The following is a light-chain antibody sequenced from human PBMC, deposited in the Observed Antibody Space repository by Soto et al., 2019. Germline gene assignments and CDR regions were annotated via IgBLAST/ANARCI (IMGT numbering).Light chain of an antibody. V-gene: IGKV1-27*01. CDR3: QKYKTAPQT. J-gene: IGKJ1*01. Sequence: DIQMTQSPSSLSASRGDGVTITCRASQGFIANVARFQQKPGKAPKLLIYAASTLHSGVPSRFSGRGAGTDFTLTINSLQPEDVATYYCQKYKTAPQTFGQGTKVEI. CDR2: AAS. CDR1: QGFIAN.